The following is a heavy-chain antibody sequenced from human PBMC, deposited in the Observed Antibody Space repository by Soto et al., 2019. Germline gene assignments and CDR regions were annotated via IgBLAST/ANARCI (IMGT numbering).Heavy chain of an antibody. CDR3: ARWAVARPQGFDY. D-gene: IGHD6-19*01. J-gene: IGHJ4*02. CDR2: IDPSDSYT. Sequence: GESLKISCKGSGYSFTSYWISWVRQMPGKGLEWMGRIDPSDSYTNYSPSFQGHVTISADKSISTAYLQWRSLKASDTAMYYCARWAVARPQGFDYWGQGTLVTVSS. CDR1: GYSFTSYW. V-gene: IGHV5-10-1*01.